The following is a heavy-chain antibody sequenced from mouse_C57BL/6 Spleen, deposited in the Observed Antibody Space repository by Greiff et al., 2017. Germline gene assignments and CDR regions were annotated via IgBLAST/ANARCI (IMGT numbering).Heavy chain of an antibody. J-gene: IGHJ4*01. Sequence: EVMLVEPGEGLVKPGGSLKLSCAASGFTFSSYAMSWVRQTPEKRLEWVAYISSGGDYIYYADTVKGRFTISRDNARNTLYLQMSSLKAEDTSMYYCTRDGGEYHYYAMDYWGQGTSVTVSS. CDR2: ISSGGDYI. V-gene: IGHV5-9-1*02. CDR3: TRDGGEYHYYAMDY. CDR1: GFTFSSYA. D-gene: IGHD5-1*01.